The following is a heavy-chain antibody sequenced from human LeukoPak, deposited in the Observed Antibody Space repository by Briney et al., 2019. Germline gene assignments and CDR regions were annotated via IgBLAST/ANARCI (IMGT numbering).Heavy chain of an antibody. J-gene: IGHJ4*02. CDR2: IYYSGST. D-gene: IGHD6-19*01. CDR1: GGSISSGGYY. V-gene: IGHV4-31*03. Sequence: SETLSLTCTVSGGSISSGGYYWSWIRQHPGKGLEWIGFIYYSGSTYYNPSLKSRVTISVDTSKNQLSLKLSSVTAADTAVYYCARGAVAGTIDYWGQGTLVTVSS. CDR3: ARGAVAGTIDY.